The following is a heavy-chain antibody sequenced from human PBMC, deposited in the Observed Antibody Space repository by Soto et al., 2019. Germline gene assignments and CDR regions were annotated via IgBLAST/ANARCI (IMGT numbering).Heavy chain of an antibody. CDR1: GGSIISDY. J-gene: IGHJ6*02. CDR2: IYYTGST. D-gene: IGHD2-15*01. CDR3: ARALRGVVVVAAREMDV. Sequence: QVQLQESGPGLVKPSATLSLTCSVSGGSIISDYRSWIRQPPGKGLEWIGYIYYTGSTNYNPSLKSRVTLAVDTSKNQYSLNLRSVTAADTAVYYCARALRGVVVVAAREMDVWGQGTTVTVSS. V-gene: IGHV4-59*01.